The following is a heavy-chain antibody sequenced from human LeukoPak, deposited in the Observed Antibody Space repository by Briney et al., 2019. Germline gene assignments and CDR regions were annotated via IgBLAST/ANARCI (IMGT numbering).Heavy chain of an antibody. V-gene: IGHV4-59*08. Sequence: SSETLSLTCTVSGGSISNYYWTWIRQPPGKGLEWIGYIYYSGSTNYNPSLKSRVTISVDTSKNQFSLKLSSVTAADTAVYYCARHPSIPPPYGSGSNYYYGMDVWGQGTTVTVSS. D-gene: IGHD3-10*01. CDR1: GGSISNYY. J-gene: IGHJ6*02. CDR2: IYYSGST. CDR3: ARHPSIPPPYGSGSNYYYGMDV.